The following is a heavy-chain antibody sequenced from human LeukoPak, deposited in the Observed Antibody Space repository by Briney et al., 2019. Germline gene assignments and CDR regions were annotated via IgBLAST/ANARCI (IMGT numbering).Heavy chain of an antibody. J-gene: IGHJ4*02. V-gene: IGHV3-7*01. Sequence: GGSLRLSCAASGFTFSSYWMSWVRQAPGKGLEWVANIKQDGSEKYYVDSVKGRFTISRDNAKNSLYLQMNSLRAEDTAVYYCARVIVVVITSYFDYWAREPWSPSPQ. CDR3: ARVIVVVITSYFDY. CDR2: IKQDGSEK. D-gene: IGHD3-22*01. CDR1: GFTFSSYW.